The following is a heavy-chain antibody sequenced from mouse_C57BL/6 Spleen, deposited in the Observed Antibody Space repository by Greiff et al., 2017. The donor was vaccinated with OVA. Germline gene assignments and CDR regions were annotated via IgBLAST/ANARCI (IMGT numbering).Heavy chain of an antibody. Sequence: QVQLQQPGAELVKPGASVKLSCKASGYTFTSYWMQWVKQRPGQGLEWIGEIDPSDSYTNYTQKFKGKATLTVDTSSSTAYMQLSSLPSEDSAVYDGASREYYGSSYGYYFDYWGQGTTLTVSS. J-gene: IGHJ2*01. CDR1: GYTFTSYW. D-gene: IGHD1-1*01. CDR2: IDPSDSYT. V-gene: IGHV1-50*01. CDR3: ASREYYGSSYGYYFDY.